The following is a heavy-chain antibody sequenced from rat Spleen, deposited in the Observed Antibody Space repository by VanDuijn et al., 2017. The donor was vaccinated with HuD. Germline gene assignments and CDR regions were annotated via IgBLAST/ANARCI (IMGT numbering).Heavy chain of an antibody. CDR1: GLIFRNYD. CDR2: ISAAGDNT. V-gene: IGHV5S23*01. Sequence: EVQLVESGGGLIQHGRSLKLSCAVSGLIFRNYDMAWVRQAPPKGLEWVASISAAGDNTYYRDSVKGRFTISRDNAKSTLYLQMDSLRSEDTATYFCANLSPYWGQGVMVTVSS. CDR3: ANLSPY. D-gene: IGHD3-8*01. J-gene: IGHJ2*01.